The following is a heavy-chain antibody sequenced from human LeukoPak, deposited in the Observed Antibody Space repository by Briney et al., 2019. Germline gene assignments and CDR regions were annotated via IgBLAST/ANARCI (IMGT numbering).Heavy chain of an antibody. V-gene: IGHV3-33*06. D-gene: IGHD3-16*01. Sequence: GRYLRLSCTASGFMFSRLGMQWVRQAPGEGLEWVAMIWHDGSVEEYADSVKGRFTISRDNPQNTLYLQMNSLRDDDTAVYYCAKEGDQFRGYLDAWGKGTTVTVSS. CDR2: IWHDGSVE. CDR1: GFMFSRLG. J-gene: IGHJ6*03. CDR3: AKEGDQFRGYLDA.